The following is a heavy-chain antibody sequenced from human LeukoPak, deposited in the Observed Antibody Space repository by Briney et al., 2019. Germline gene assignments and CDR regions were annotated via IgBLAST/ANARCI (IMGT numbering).Heavy chain of an antibody. D-gene: IGHD4-17*01. CDR2: IHYSGST. J-gene: IGHJ4*02. V-gene: IGHV4-59*01. CDR1: GGSISSYS. Sequence: PSETLSLTCTVSGGSISSYSWGWIRQPPGKGLDWIGYIHYSGSTNYNPSLKSRVTIPVDTSKNQFSLRLSSVTAADTAVYYCARDNYGDFILDYWGQGTLVTVSS. CDR3: ARDNYGDFILDY.